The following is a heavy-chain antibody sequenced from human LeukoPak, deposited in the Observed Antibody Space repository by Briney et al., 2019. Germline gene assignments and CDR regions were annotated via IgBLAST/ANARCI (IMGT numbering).Heavy chain of an antibody. V-gene: IGHV4-59*01. Sequence: SETLSLTCTVSGGSISNYYWSWIRQPPGKGLEWIGNIYYSGSTNYNPSLKSRVTISVDTSKNQFSLKLSSVTAADTAVYYCARDLGYSGFDWAPWGQGTLVTVSS. CDR2: IYYSGST. D-gene: IGHD5-12*01. J-gene: IGHJ5*02. CDR3: ARDLGYSGFDWAP. CDR1: GGSISNYY.